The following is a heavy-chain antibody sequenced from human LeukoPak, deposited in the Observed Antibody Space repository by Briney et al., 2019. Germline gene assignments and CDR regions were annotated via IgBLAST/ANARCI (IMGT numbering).Heavy chain of an antibody. CDR3: ARLVNIGATVSGMDV. D-gene: IGHD5-12*01. CDR2: ISYSGST. CDR1: GGSISSSSYY. Sequence: SETLSLTCTVSGGSISSSSYYWGWIRQPPGKGLEWIGVISYSGSTYYNPSLKSRVTISVDTSKNQASLKLSSVTAADTAVYYCARLVNIGATVSGMDVWGQGTTVTVSS. V-gene: IGHV4-39*01. J-gene: IGHJ6*02.